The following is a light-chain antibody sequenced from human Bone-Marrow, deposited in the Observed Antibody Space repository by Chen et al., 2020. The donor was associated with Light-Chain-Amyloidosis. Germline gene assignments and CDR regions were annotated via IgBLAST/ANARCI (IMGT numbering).Light chain of an antibody. V-gene: IGLV3-25*03. J-gene: IGLJ2*01. CDR1: DLPTKY. CDR3: QSADSSGTYEVI. CDR2: RDT. Sequence: SYELTQPPPVAVSPVQTARITCSGDDLPTKYAYWYQQKPGQAPVLVIHRDTERPSGISERLSGSSSGTTATLTISGVQAEDEADYHCQSADSSGTYEVIFGGGTKLTVL.